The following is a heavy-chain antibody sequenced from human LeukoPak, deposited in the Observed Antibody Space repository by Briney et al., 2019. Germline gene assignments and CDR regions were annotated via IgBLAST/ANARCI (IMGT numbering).Heavy chain of an antibody. J-gene: IGHJ4*02. CDR2: IRSKANSYAT. Sequence: PGGSLRLSCAASGFTFSGSTIYWVRQASGKGLEWVGRIRSKANSYATAYSASVKGRFTISRDDSKNTAYLQMSTLKTEDTAVYYCTGTQDGTTGFDYWGQGTLVTVSS. D-gene: IGHD4-17*01. V-gene: IGHV3-73*01. CDR3: TGTQDGTTGFDY. CDR1: GFTFSGST.